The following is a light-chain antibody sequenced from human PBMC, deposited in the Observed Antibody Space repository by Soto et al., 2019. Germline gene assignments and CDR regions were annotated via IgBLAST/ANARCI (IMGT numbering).Light chain of an antibody. CDR1: QGISSY. J-gene: IGKJ1*01. V-gene: IGKV1-8*01. CDR2: AAS. CDR3: QQYNSWPPWT. Sequence: AIRMTQSPSSLSASTGDRVTITCRASQGISSYLAWYQQKPVKAPKLLIYAASTLQSGVPARFSGSGSATEFTLTISSLQSEDFAVYYCQQYNSWPPWTFGQGTKVDI.